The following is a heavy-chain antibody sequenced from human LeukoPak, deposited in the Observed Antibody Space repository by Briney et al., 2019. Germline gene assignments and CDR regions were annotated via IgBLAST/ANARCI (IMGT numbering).Heavy chain of an antibody. CDR2: IWYDGSNK. Sequence: PGGSLRLSCAASGFTFSSYGMHWVRQAPGKGLEWVAVIWYDGSNKYYADSVKGRFTISRDNAKNSLYLQMNSLRAEDTALYYCARSPGEYGYWGQGTLVTVSS. D-gene: IGHD3-10*01. CDR1: GFTFSSYG. V-gene: IGHV3-33*01. J-gene: IGHJ4*02. CDR3: ARSPGEYGY.